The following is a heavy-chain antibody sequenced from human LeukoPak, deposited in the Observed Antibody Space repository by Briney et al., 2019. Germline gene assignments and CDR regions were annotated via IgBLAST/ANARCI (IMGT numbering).Heavy chain of an antibody. D-gene: IGHD3-22*01. CDR2: IIPIFGTA. J-gene: IGHJ3*02. CDR3: ARGWYYYDSSGPDPFDI. CDR1: GGTFSSYA. V-gene: IGHV1-69*05. Sequence: GASVKVSCKASGGTFSSYAISWVRQAPGQGLEWMGRIIPIFGTANYAQKFQGRVTITTDESTSTAYMELSSLRSEDTAVDYCARGWYYYDSSGPDPFDIWGQGAMVTVSS.